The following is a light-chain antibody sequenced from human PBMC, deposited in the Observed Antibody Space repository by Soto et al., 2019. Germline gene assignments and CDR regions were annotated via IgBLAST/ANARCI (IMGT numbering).Light chain of an antibody. CDR1: QSVSNY. CDR2: AAS. V-gene: IGKV3-15*01. J-gene: IGKJ5*01. Sequence: EIVMTQSPATLSASAGDRATISCRASQSVSNYLDWYQQKPGQAPRLLIYAASTMQTGIPARFSGSGSGTEFTLTISSLQSEDFAIYYCQQYNNSPITFGRGTQLEIK. CDR3: QQYNNSPIT.